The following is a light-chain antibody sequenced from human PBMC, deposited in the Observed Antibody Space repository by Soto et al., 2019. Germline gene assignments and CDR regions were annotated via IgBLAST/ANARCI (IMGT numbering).Light chain of an antibody. CDR2: GAS. CDR1: QSVSNNY. J-gene: IGKJ1*01. Sequence: EIVLTQSPGTLSLSPGERATLSCRASQSVSNNYLAWYQHKPGQAPRLLIHGASSRATGVPDRITGSGSGTDFTLSISRLEPEDFAVYYCQQYGGSTRTFGQGTKVDIK. CDR3: QQYGGSTRT. V-gene: IGKV3-20*01.